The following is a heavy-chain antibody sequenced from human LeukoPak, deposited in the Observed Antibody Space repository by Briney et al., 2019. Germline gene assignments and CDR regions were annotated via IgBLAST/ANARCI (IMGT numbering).Heavy chain of an antibody. CDR1: GGSFSGYY. CDR3: AAWGVDYGGNFDYSDY. J-gene: IGHJ4*02. Sequence: SETLSLTCAVYGGSFSGYYWSWIRQPPGKGLEWIGEINHSGSTNYNPSLKSRVTISVDTSKNQFSLKLSSVTAADTAVYYCAAWGVDYGGNFDYSDYWGQGTLVTVSS. D-gene: IGHD4-23*01. V-gene: IGHV4-34*01. CDR2: INHSGST.